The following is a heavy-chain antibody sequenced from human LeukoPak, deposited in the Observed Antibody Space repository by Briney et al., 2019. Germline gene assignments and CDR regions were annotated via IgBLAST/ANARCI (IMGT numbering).Heavy chain of an antibody. V-gene: IGHV1-8*01. D-gene: IGHD6-19*01. Sequence: GASVKVSCKASGYTFTSYDINWVRQATGQGLEWMGWMNPNSGNTGYAQKFQGRVTMTRNTSISTAYMELSNLRSEDTAVYYCARFYSSGWSTAVYYYYGMDVWGQGTTVTVSS. CDR2: MNPNSGNT. J-gene: IGHJ6*02. CDR1: GYTFTSYD. CDR3: ARFYSSGWSTAVYYYYGMDV.